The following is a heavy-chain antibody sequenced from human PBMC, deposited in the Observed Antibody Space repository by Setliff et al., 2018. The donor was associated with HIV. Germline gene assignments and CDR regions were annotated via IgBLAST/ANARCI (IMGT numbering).Heavy chain of an antibody. CDR1: GGSISSGSYY. Sequence: PSETLSLTCTVSGGSISSGSYYWGWIRQPAGKGLEWIGHIYTSGSTNYNPSLKSRVTISVDTSKNQFSLKLSSVTAADTAVYYCAGVIRNPLGFYYYYYMDVWGKGTTVTVSS. D-gene: IGHD1-1*01. CDR3: AGVIRNPLGFYYYYYMDV. V-gene: IGHV4-61*09. J-gene: IGHJ6*03. CDR2: IYTSGST.